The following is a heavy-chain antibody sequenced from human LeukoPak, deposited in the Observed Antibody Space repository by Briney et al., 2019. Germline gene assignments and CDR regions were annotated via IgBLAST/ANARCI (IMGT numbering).Heavy chain of an antibody. J-gene: IGHJ4*02. Sequence: PGGSLRLSCAASGFTFSSYWMHWVRQAPGKGLVWVSRINSDGSNTNYADSVKGRFTISRDNAKNTLYLQMNSPRAEDTAVYSCARAGRDGSYDYWGQGTLVTVSS. CDR2: INSDGSNT. CDR3: ARAGRDGSYDY. CDR1: GFTFSSYW. V-gene: IGHV3-74*01. D-gene: IGHD1-26*01.